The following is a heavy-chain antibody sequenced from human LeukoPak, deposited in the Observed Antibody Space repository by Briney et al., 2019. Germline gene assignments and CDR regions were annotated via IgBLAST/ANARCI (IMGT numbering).Heavy chain of an antibody. Sequence: GGSLRLSCAASGFTFSSYAMSWVRQAPGKGLEWVSAISGSGGSTYYADSAKGRFTISRDNSKNTLYLQMNSLRAEDTAVYYCAGYYYDSSGYPHPFDYWGQGTLVTVSS. V-gene: IGHV3-23*01. CDR1: GFTFSSYA. CDR2: ISGSGGST. CDR3: AGYYYDSSGYPHPFDY. D-gene: IGHD3-22*01. J-gene: IGHJ4*02.